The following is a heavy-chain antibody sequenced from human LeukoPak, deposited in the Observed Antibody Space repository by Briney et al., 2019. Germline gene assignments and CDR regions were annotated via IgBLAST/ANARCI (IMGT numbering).Heavy chain of an antibody. CDR3: AREGDGYKNPYFEY. D-gene: IGHD5-24*01. CDR1: GGTFGSYA. V-gene: IGHV1-69*13. CDR2: IIPIFGTS. Sequence: ASVKVSCKASGGTFGSYAISWVRQAPGQGLEWMGDIIPIFGTSNYAQKFQGRVTITADESTSTAYMELSSLRSEDTAVYYCAREGDGYKNPYFEYWGQGTQVTVSS. J-gene: IGHJ4*02.